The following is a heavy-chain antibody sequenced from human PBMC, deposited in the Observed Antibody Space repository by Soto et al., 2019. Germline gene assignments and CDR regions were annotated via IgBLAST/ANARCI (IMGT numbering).Heavy chain of an antibody. CDR3: ARIGYCSSTSCYTAYYYYGMDV. CDR2: MNPNSGNT. J-gene: IGHJ6*02. CDR1: GYTFTSYD. V-gene: IGHV1-8*01. D-gene: IGHD2-2*02. Sequence: ASVKVSCKASGYTFTSYDINWVRQATGQGLEWMGWMNPNSGNTGYAQKIQGRVTMTRNTSISTAYMELSSLRSEDTAVYYCARIGYCSSTSCYTAYYYYGMDVWGQGTTVTVSS.